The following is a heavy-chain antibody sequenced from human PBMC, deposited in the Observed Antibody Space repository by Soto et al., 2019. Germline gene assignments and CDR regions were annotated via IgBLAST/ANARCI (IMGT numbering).Heavy chain of an antibody. V-gene: IGHV1-69*10. CDR1: GGTFSTYA. J-gene: IGHJ5*02. Sequence: SVKVSPKASGGTFSTYAITWVRQAPGQGLEWTGGIIPIFGIANYAQKFQGSGTITADKSTSTAYMELSSQRSEDAAAYYCARDWAPRYAYNWFDPWGQGTLVTVSS. CDR3: ARDWAPRYAYNWFDP. CDR2: IIPIFGIA. D-gene: IGHD3-9*01.